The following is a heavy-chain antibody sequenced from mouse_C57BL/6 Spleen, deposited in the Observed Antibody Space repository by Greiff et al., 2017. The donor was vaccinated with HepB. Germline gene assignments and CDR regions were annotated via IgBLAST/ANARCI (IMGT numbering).Heavy chain of an antibody. D-gene: IGHD2-4*01. CDR1: GYTFTSYW. J-gene: IGHJ3*01. CDR3: ARKMDIDYDYDEFAY. CDR2: IDPSDSYT. Sequence: QVQLQQPGAELVKPGASVKLSCKASGYTFTSYWMQWVKQRPGQGLEWIGEIDPSDSYTNYNQKFKGKSTLTVDTSSSTAYMQLSSLTSEDSAVYYCARKMDIDYDYDEFAYWGQGTLVTVSA. V-gene: IGHV1-50*01.